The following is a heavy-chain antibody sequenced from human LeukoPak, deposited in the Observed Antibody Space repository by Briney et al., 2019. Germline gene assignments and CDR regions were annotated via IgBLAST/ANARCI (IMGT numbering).Heavy chain of an antibody. J-gene: IGHJ6*02. CDR2: ISSSGSTI. V-gene: IGHV3-11*01. D-gene: IGHD4-17*01. CDR1: GFTFSDYY. Sequence: GGFLRRSCAASGFTFSDYYMSWIRQAPGKGLEWVSYISSSGSTIYYADSVKGRFTISRDNAKNSLYLQMNSLRAEDTAVYYCARDSNGDYVQGYYGMDVWGQGTTVTVSS. CDR3: ARDSNGDYVQGYYGMDV.